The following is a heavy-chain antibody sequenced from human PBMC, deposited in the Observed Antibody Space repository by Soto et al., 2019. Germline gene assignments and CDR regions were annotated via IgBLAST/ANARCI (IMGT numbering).Heavy chain of an antibody. CDR3: FSRVSGNYDY. V-gene: IGHV3-64*01. D-gene: IGHD1-7*01. Sequence: EVQLAESGGGMVQPGGSLRLSCVASGFTFSSYDMHWVRQAPGKGLEYVSSISSNGGTTYYGNSVKGRFTISRDNSKNTLYLQMGSLRAGHMVVYCSFSRVSGNYDYWGQGTLVTVSS. CDR1: GFTFSSYD. CDR2: ISSNGGTT. J-gene: IGHJ4*02.